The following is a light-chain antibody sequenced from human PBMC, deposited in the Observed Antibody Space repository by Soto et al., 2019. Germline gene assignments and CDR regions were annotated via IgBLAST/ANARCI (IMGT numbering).Light chain of an antibody. J-gene: IGLJ1*01. V-gene: IGLV3-21*02. CDR1: NIGSKS. CDR2: ADS. Sequence: SYELTQAPSVSVAPGQTARSGCGGDNIGSKSVHWYQQRPGQAPVLVVYADSARPSGIPERFSGSNPGNTATLTISRVEARDEAAYYCQVWDYDTDHFVFGPGTKVTVL. CDR3: QVWDYDTDHFV.